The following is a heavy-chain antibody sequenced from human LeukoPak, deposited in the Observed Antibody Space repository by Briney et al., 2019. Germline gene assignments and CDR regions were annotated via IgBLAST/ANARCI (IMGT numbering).Heavy chain of an antibody. J-gene: IGHJ4*02. CDR2: INSDGGAT. CDR3: ARDGSLPDY. V-gene: IGHV3-74*01. CDR1: GFTFSSYW. Sequence: GGSLRLSCAASGFTFSSYWMHWVRQAPGQGLVWVSRINSDGGATSYADSVQGRFTISRDNAKHTLYLQMNSLRAEDTAVYYCARDGSLPDYWGQGTLVTVSS.